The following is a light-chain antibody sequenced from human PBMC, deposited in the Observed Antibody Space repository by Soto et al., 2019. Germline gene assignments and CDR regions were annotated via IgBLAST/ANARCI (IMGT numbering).Light chain of an antibody. V-gene: IGLV2-14*02. CDR2: EVT. Sequence: QSVLTQPASVSGSPGQSITISCTGTSSDVGTYNLVSWYQQHPGKAPKLIICEVTNRPPGVSNRFSGSKSGNTASLTISGLQTEDEADYYCSSYTSSSTWVFGGGTKLTVL. CDR1: SSDVGTYNL. CDR3: SSYTSSSTWV. J-gene: IGLJ3*02.